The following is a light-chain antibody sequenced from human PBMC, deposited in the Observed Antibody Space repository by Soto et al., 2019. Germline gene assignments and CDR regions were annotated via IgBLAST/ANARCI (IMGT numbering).Light chain of an antibody. CDR3: QQYSKWPIT. Sequence: EIVMTQSPATLSVSPGERATLSCRASQSVSSNLAWYQQKPGQAPRLLIYGASNRATGIPDRFSGSGSGTEFSLTISSLQSEDFAVYYCQQYSKWPITFGQGTRLEIK. CDR2: GAS. CDR1: QSVSSN. J-gene: IGKJ5*01. V-gene: IGKV3D-15*01.